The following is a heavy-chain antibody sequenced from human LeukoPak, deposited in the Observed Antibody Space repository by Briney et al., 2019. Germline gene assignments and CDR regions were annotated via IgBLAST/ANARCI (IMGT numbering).Heavy chain of an antibody. J-gene: IGHJ4*02. CDR1: GFTFSSYG. CDR2: ISSEGSEQ. Sequence: QAGGSLRLSCAASGFTFSSYGMHWVRKARGKGLEWVAVISSEGSEQLYADSVKGRFTISRDNSKNTVNLQMNSLRLDDTAVYYCAKDKGREGDYWGQGTLVAVSS. V-gene: IGHV3-30*18. CDR3: AKDKGREGDY.